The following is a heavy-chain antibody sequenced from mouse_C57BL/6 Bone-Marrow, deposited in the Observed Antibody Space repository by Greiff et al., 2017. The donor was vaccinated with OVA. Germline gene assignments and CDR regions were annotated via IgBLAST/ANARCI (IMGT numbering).Heavy chain of an antibody. Sequence: QVQLQQPGAELVMPGASVKLSCKASGYTFTSYWMHWVKQRPGQGLEWIGEIDPSDSYTNYNQKFKGKSTLTVDKSSSTAYMQLSSLTSEDSAVYYCAMYYGSSPYYFDYWGQGTTLTVSS. V-gene: IGHV1-69*01. CDR2: IDPSDSYT. CDR3: AMYYGSSPYYFDY. CDR1: GYTFTSYW. D-gene: IGHD1-1*01. J-gene: IGHJ2*01.